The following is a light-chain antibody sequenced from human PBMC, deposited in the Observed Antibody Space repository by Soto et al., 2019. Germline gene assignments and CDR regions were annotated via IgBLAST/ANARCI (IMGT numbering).Light chain of an antibody. CDR3: CSYVGSFTGV. J-gene: IGLJ2*01. CDR1: SSNIGRNT. Sequence: QSVLTQPPSASGTPGQRVTISCSGSSSNIGRNTVNWYQQLPGTAPKLLIYSNNQRPSGVPDRFSGSKSGTSASLAISGLQSEDEADYYCCSYVGSFTGVFGGGTKVTVL. V-gene: IGLV1-44*01. CDR2: SNN.